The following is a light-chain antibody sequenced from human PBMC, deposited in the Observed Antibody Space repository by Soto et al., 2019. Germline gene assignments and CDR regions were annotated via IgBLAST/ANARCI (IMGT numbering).Light chain of an antibody. CDR1: QSVTSN. J-gene: IGKJ1*01. Sequence: EVVLTQSPGTLSLSPGERATLSCRASQSVTSNYLACYQHKPGQAPRLLIYGASTRATSFPARFSGSGSGTDFTLTISSLQSEDFAVYYCQQYNNWPWTFGQGTKVDIK. CDR3: QQYNNWPWT. V-gene: IGKV3-15*01. CDR2: GAS.